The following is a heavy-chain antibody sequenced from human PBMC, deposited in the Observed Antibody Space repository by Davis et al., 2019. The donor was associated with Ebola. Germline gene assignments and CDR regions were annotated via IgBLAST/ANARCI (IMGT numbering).Heavy chain of an antibody. V-gene: IGHV4-59*01. CDR1: GASMTSYY. D-gene: IGHD2-2*01. CDR3: ARGGLVPAALYL. CDR2: FAYTGNT. J-gene: IGHJ3*01. Sequence: PSETLSLTCTVSGASMTSYYWSWIRQPPGKGLEWIGYFAYTGNTIYNPSLKSRVTISGDTSKKQFSLRLSSVTAADTAVYYCARGGLVPAALYLWGQGTMVTVSS.